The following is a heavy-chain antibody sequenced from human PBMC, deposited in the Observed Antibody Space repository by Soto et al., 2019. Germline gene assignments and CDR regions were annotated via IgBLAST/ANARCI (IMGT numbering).Heavy chain of an antibody. CDR1: GFTFSSYG. D-gene: IGHD3-10*01. V-gene: IGHV3-30*03. Sequence: QVQLVESGGGVVQPGRSLRLSCAASGFTFSSYGMHWVRQAPGKGLEWVAVISSDGSNKYYADSVKGRFTISRDNSRSPLYLQMTGVRAEETAVYYSAPWFGAVDYWGPGTLVTIS. J-gene: IGHJ4*02. CDR2: ISSDGSNK. CDR3: APWFGAVDY.